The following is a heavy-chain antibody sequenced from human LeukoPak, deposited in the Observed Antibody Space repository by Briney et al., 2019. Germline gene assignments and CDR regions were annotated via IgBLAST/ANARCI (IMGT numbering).Heavy chain of an antibody. CDR1: GYTFTSYA. D-gene: IGHD5-18*01. Sequence: ASVKLSCTASGYTFTSYAMNWVRQAPGQGLEWMGWINTNTGNPTYAQGFTGRFVFSLDTAVSTAYLQISSLKAEDTDVYYCARVYSYGSYCYNGMDVWGQGTTVTVSS. V-gene: IGHV7-4-1*02. CDR2: INTNTGNP. J-gene: IGHJ6*02. CDR3: ARVYSYGSYCYNGMDV.